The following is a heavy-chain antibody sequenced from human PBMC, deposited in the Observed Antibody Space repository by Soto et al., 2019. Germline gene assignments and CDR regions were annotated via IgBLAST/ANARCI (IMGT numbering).Heavy chain of an antibody. D-gene: IGHD6-13*01. J-gene: IGHJ4*02. CDR2: IYYSGST. Sequence: PSETLSLTCTVSGGSISSYYWSWIRQPPGKGLEWIGYIYYSGSTNYNPSLKSRVTISVDTSKNQFSLKLSSVTAADTAVYYCARGGQLVQFDYWGQGTLVTVSS. CDR1: GGSISSYY. V-gene: IGHV4-59*01. CDR3: ARGGQLVQFDY.